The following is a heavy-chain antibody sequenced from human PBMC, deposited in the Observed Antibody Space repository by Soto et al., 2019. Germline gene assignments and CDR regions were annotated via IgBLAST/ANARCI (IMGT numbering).Heavy chain of an antibody. V-gene: IGHV3-49*03. CDR1: GFTFGDFA. J-gene: IGHJ4*02. CDR2: IRSKPYGGTT. D-gene: IGHD5-12*01. CDR3: SRIKEYSGYADLDH. Sequence: GGSLRLSCTISGFTFGDFAMSWFRQAPGKGLEWVGFIRSKPYGGTTEYAASVKGRFTISRDDSKSIAYLQMNSLRTEDTAVYYCSRIKEYSGYADLDHWGQGTLVTVSS.